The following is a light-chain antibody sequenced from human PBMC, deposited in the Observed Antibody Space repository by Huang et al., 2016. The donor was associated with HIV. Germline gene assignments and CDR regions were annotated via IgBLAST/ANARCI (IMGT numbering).Light chain of an antibody. V-gene: IGKV1-8*01. Sequence: AIRMTQSPSSLSASTGARVNITCRASQDINNFLAWYQQKPGNAPNLLIYAASILETGVPSRFSGSGSGTEFNLSISCLQSEDFATYYCQQYYSYRTFGQGTQVEIK. CDR1: QDINNF. J-gene: IGKJ1*01. CDR2: AAS. CDR3: QQYYSYRT.